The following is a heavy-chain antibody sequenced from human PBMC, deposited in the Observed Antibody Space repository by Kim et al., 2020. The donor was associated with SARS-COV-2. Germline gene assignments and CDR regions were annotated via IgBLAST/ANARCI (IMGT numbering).Heavy chain of an antibody. CDR1: GGTFSSYA. V-gene: IGHV1-69*13. Sequence: SVKVSCKASGGTFSSYAISWVRQAPGQGLEWMGGIIPIFGTANYAQKFQGRVTITADESTSTAYMELSSLRSEDTAVYYCARVGWVNYDSSGYYHFGYFDLWGRGTLVTVSS. J-gene: IGHJ2*01. CDR2: IIPIFGTA. CDR3: ARVGWVNYDSSGYYHFGYFDL. D-gene: IGHD3-22*01.